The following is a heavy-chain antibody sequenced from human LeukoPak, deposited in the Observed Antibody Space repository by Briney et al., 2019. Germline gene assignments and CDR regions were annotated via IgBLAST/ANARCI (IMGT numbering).Heavy chain of an antibody. CDR2: IDRSGVT. Sequence: GGSLRLSCAASGFTVHSNYMSWVRQAPGKGLEWVSVIDRSGVTHYADSVKGRFTISRDNSKNTLYLQMNSLRAEDTGVYYCARDYGGSSPFDYWGQGTLVTVSS. J-gene: IGHJ4*02. CDR3: ARDYGGSSPFDY. CDR1: GFTVHSNY. V-gene: IGHV3-53*01. D-gene: IGHD4-23*01.